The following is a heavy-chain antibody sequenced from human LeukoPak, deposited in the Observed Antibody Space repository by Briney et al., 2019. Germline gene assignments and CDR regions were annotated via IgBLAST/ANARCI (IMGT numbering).Heavy chain of an antibody. CDR1: GFTFSSYW. V-gene: IGHV3-74*01. Sequence: GSLRLSCAASGFTFSSYWMNXVRQAPGKGLVWVSRIASDGSSTTYADSVKGRFSISRDNAKNTLYLQMNSLRVEDTAVYYCARGRPHGNDYWGQGTLVTVSS. D-gene: IGHD4-23*01. CDR2: IASDGSST. J-gene: IGHJ4*02. CDR3: ARGRPHGNDY.